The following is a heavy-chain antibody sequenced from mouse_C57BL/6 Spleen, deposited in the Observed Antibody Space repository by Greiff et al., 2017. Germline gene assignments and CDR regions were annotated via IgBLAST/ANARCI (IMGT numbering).Heavy chain of an antibody. V-gene: IGHV14-4*01. CDR3: TSYGNYAMDY. Sequence: VHLKQSGAELVRPGASVKLSCTASGFNIKDDYMHWVKQRPEQGLEWIGWIDPANGDTEYASKVQGKATITADTSSNTAYLQLSSLTSEDTAVYYCTSYGNYAMDYWGQGTSVTVSS. D-gene: IGHD2-1*01. CDR1: GFNIKDDY. CDR2: IDPANGDT. J-gene: IGHJ4*01.